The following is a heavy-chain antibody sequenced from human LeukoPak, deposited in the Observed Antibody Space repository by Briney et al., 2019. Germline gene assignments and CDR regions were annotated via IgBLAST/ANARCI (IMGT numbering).Heavy chain of an antibody. CDR1: GGSISNYY. J-gene: IGHJ6*02. V-gene: IGHV4-59*01. CDR3: ARDRSPEGYYDSSHWDYYHGMDV. D-gene: IGHD3-22*01. CDR2: IYYSGRT. Sequence: SETLSLTCTVSGGSISNYYWSWIRQPLGKGLEWIGYIYYSGRTNYNPSLKSRVTISVDTSKNQFSLNLSSVTAADTAMYYCARDRSPEGYYDSSHWDYYHGMDVWGQGTTVTVSS.